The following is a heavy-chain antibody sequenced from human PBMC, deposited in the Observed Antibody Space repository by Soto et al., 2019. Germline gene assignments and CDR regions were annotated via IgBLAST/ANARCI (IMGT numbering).Heavy chain of an antibody. CDR2: ISSSSDNI. CDR3: ARDKGYCSSTSCYYDYYMDV. D-gene: IGHD2-2*01. Sequence: EVQLVESGGGLVHPGGSPRLSCAASGFVFSSYHMNWVRQAPGKGLEWISYISSSSDNIYYADSVRGRFTISRDNAKNSLYLQMNRLRAEDTAVYYCARDKGYCSSTSCYYDYYMDVWGKGTTVNVSS. CDR1: GFVFSSYH. J-gene: IGHJ6*03. V-gene: IGHV3-48*01.